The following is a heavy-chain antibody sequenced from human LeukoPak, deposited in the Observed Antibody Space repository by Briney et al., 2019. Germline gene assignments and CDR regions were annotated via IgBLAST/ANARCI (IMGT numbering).Heavy chain of an antibody. CDR1: GYTFTSYG. J-gene: IGHJ4*02. V-gene: IGHV1-18*01. Sequence: ASVKVSCKASGYTFTSYGISWVRQAPGQGLEWMGWISAYNGNTNYAQKLRGRVTMTTDTSTSTAYMELRSLRSDDTAVYYCARDSYRGEIPSGSHDYWGQGTLVTVSS. CDR2: ISAYNGNT. CDR3: ARDSYRGEIPSGSHDY. D-gene: IGHD1-26*01.